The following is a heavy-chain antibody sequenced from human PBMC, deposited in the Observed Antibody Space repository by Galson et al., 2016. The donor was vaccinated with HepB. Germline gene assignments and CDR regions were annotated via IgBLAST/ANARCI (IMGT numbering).Heavy chain of an antibody. CDR3: TKEGAYCSSSRCRYYMDV. CDR1: GFSFSGYG. D-gene: IGHD2-2*01. J-gene: IGHJ6*03. Sequence: SLRLSCAASGFSFSGYGMHWVRQAPGKGLEWVAVIWPDGSDEKYGDSVQGRFRISRDNSKNTLYLQMNSLRAEDTAVYYCTKEGAYCSSSRCRYYMDVWGRGTTVTVSS. CDR2: IWPDGSDE. V-gene: IGHV3-33*06.